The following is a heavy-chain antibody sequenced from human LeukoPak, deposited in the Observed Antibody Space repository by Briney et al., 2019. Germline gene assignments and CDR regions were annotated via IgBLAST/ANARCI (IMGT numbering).Heavy chain of an antibody. V-gene: IGHV1-69*05. CDR3: ARVQSSGLTRNYFDY. J-gene: IGHJ4*02. CDR2: IIPIFGTA. CDR1: GYTFTNYG. D-gene: IGHD6-19*01. Sequence: SVKVSCKASGYTFTNYGISWVRQAPGQGLEWMGGIIPIFGTANYAQKFQGRVTITTDESTSTAYMELSSLRSEDTAVYYCARVQSSGLTRNYFDYWGQGTLVTVSS.